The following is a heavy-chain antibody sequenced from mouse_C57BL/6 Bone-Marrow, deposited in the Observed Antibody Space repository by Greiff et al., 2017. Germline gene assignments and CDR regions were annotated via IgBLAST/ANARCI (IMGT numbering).Heavy chain of an antibody. CDR1: GFNIKDDY. D-gene: IGHD2-4*01. CDR3: TTPIHDYGNHYFDY. Sequence: EVMLVESGAELVRPGASVKLSCTASGFNIKDDYMHWVKQRPEQGLEWIGWIDPENGDTEYASKFQGKATITADTSSNTAYLQRSSLTAEDTAVYYCTTPIHDYGNHYFDYWGQGTTLTVSS. V-gene: IGHV14-4*01. J-gene: IGHJ2*01. CDR2: IDPENGDT.